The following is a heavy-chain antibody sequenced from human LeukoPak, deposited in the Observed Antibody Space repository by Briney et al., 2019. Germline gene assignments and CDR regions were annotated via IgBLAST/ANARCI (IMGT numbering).Heavy chain of an antibody. J-gene: IGHJ4*02. CDR3: ARDDLTGVFDL. D-gene: IGHD7-27*01. Sequence: PSETLSLTCTVSGGSTSSGDYSWCWIRQTPGKGLEWIGYISHIGSTYYNPSLKGRVAMSIDTPKNQFSLKLSSVTAADTAVYFCARDDLTGVFDLWGQGTLVTVSS. V-gene: IGHV4-30-4*01. CDR1: GGSTSSGDYS. CDR2: ISHIGST.